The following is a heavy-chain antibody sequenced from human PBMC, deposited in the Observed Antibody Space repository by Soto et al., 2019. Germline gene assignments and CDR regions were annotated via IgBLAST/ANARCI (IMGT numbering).Heavy chain of an antibody. CDR1: GFTFSDYY. V-gene: IGHV3-11*05. CDR3: ARAYYYDCSSRLIDF. CDR2: ISSSSSYT. Sequence: QVQLVESGGGLVKPGGSLRLSCAASGFTFSDYYMSWIRQAPGKGLEWVSYISSSSSYTNYADSVKGRFTISRDNAKNSLYQQMNNLRAEDTAVYYCARAYYYDCSSRLIDFWGQGTLVTVSS. D-gene: IGHD3-22*01. J-gene: IGHJ4*02.